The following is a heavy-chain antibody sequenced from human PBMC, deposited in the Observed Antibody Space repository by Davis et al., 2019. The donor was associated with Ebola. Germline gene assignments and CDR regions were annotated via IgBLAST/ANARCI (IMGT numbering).Heavy chain of an antibody. CDR2: INSDGSTT. V-gene: IGHV3-74*01. Sequence: HTGGSLRLSCTASEFSFSIYAMSWVRQAPGKGLVWLSHINSDGSTTSYADSVKGRFTISRDTAKNTLSLQMNSLRAEDTAVYYCARGATMTGYWYFDLWGRGNLVTVSS. CDR1: EFSFSIYA. J-gene: IGHJ2*01. D-gene: IGHD5-12*01. CDR3: ARGATMTGYWYFDL.